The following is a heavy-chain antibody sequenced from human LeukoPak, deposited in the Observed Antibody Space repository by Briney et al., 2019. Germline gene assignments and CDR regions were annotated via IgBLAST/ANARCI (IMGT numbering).Heavy chain of an antibody. J-gene: IGHJ4*02. Sequence: PGGSLRLSCAASGFTFSSYSMGWVRQAPGKGLEWGSAISGSGGSTYYADSVKGRFTISRDNSKNTLYLQMNSLRAEDTAVYYCAKDRRRYSSSWYGAYYFDYWGQGTLVTVSS. CDR3: AKDRRRYSSSWYGAYYFDY. CDR2: ISGSGGST. D-gene: IGHD6-13*01. V-gene: IGHV3-23*01. CDR1: GFTFSSYS.